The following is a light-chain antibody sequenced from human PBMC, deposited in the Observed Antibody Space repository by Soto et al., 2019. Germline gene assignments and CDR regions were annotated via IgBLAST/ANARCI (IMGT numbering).Light chain of an antibody. V-gene: IGLV1-44*01. CDR2: SNN. J-gene: IGLJ3*02. CDR1: SSNIGSGGAT. Sequence: QSALTQPPSASGTPGQRVSISCSGSSSNIGSGGATVTWYQPLPGTAPKLVIFSNNQRPSGVPDRFSGSKSGTSASLAISGLPSEDEAAYYCATWDDGLSGWLFGGGTKLTVL. CDR3: ATWDDGLSGWL.